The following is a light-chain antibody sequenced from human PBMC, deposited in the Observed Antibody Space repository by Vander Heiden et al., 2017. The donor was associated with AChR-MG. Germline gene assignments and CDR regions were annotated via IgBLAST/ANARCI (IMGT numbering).Light chain of an antibody. V-gene: IGKV1-5*03. CDR2: KAS. CDR3: QQYKSYPLT. Sequence: DIQMTQSPSTLSASVGDRVTIPCRASESISSWLARYQQKPGKAPNLLIYKASSLESGVPSRFSGSGSGTEFTLTISSLQPDDFATYYCQQYKSYPLTFGGGTKVEIK. CDR1: ESISSW. J-gene: IGKJ4*01.